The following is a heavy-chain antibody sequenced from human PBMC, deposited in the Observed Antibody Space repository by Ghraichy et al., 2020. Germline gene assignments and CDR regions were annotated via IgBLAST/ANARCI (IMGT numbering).Heavy chain of an antibody. D-gene: IGHD3-10*01. V-gene: IGHV1-8*03. J-gene: IGHJ4*02. CDR3: ARNLYGSGIFKD. CDR2: MSPSSGKT. Sequence: ASVKVSCKASGYTFSTYDINWVRQATGQGLEWMGWMSPSSGKTGYAQKFQGRVTITRDTSINTAYMELSSLRSDDTAVYYCARNLYGSGIFKDWGQGTLVTVSS. CDR1: GYTFSTYD.